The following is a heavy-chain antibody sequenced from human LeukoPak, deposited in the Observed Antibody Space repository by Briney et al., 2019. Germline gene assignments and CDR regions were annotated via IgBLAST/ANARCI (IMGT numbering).Heavy chain of an antibody. CDR2: IYHSGST. J-gene: IGHJ4*02. D-gene: IGHD5-18*01. V-gene: IGHV4-38-2*02. CDR3: ARDNNGYSSHDY. CDR1: GSSISSGYY. Sequence: PSETLSLTCTVSGSSISSGYYWGWIRQPPGKGLEWIGSIYHSGSTYYNPSLKSRVTISVDTSKNQFSLKLSSVTAADTAVYYCARDNNGYSSHDYWGQGTLVTVSS.